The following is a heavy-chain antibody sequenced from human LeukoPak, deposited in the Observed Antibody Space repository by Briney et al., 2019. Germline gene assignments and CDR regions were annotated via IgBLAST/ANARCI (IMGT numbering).Heavy chain of an antibody. CDR1: GFTFSSYS. Sequence: GGSLRLSCAASGFTFSSYSMNWVRQAPGKGLEWVSYISSSSSTIYYADSVKGRSTISRDNAKNSLYLQMNSLRAEDTAVYYCARAGIQLWLLDWFDPWGQGTLVTVSS. V-gene: IGHV3-48*01. CDR3: ARAGIQLWLLDWFDP. CDR2: ISSSSSTI. D-gene: IGHD5-18*01. J-gene: IGHJ5*02.